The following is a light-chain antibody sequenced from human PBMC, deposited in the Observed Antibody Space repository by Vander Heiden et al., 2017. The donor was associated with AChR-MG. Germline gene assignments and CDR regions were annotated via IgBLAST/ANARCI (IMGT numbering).Light chain of an antibody. Sequence: QSALTQPASASWSPGQSITISCTGTRSDVGTYDLVSWYQQHPGKAPKLMIYEVTKRPSGVSRRFSASRSGYTASLTISGLQAEDEADYYCCAFAGGSTYVIFGGGTKLTVL. V-gene: IGLV2-23*02. CDR1: RSDVGTYDL. CDR3: CAFAGGSTYVI. J-gene: IGLJ2*01. CDR2: EVT.